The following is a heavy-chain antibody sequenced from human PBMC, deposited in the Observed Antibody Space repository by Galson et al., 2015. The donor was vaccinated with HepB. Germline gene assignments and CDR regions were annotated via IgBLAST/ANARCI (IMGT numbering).Heavy chain of an antibody. CDR3: AKGVDSSLWDAFDI. CDR2: MNPNSGNT. V-gene: IGHV1-8*01. Sequence: QSGAEVKKPGASVKVSCKASGYTFTSYDINWVRQATGQGLEWMGWMNPNSGNTGYAQKFQGRVTMTRNTSISTAYMELSSLRSEDTAVYYCAKGVDSSLWDAFDIWGQGTMVTVSS. D-gene: IGHD3-22*01. J-gene: IGHJ3*02. CDR1: GYTFTSYD.